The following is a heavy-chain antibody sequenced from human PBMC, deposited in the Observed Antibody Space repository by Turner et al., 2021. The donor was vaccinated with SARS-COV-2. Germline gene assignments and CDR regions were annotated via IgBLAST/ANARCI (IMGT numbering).Heavy chain of an antibody. CDR2: ISCNSSTI. D-gene: IGHD4-4*01. CDR1: GFTFSSYS. J-gene: IGHJ4*02. CDR3: ARDSYSISNY. Sequence: EVQLVESGGGLVQPGGSLRLSCAASGFTFSSYSMNWVRQAPGKGLEWVSYISCNSSTIYYADSVKGRFTISRDNAKNSLYLQMNSLRAEDTAVYYCARDSYSISNYWGQGTLVTVSS. V-gene: IGHV3-48*01.